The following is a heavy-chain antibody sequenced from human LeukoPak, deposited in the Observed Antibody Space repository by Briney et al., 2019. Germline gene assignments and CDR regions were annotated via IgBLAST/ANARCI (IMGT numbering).Heavy chain of an antibody. CDR3: AREQYGDHFDN. Sequence: GGSLRLSCAASGFTFSSYAMSWVRQAPGKGLEWVSGISWNSGSIGYADSVKGRFTISRDNAKNSLYLQMNSLRVDDTAVYYCAREQYGDHFDNWGQGTLVTVSS. J-gene: IGHJ4*02. V-gene: IGHV3-20*04. D-gene: IGHD4-17*01. CDR1: GFTFSSYA. CDR2: ISWNSGSI.